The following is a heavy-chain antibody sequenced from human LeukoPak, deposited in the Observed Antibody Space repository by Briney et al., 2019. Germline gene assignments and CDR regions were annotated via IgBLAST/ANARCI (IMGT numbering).Heavy chain of an antibody. J-gene: IGHJ4*02. CDR1: GFTFSSYS. CDR3: ARTIFGWYYFDY. Sequence: GGSLRLSCAASGFTFSSYSMNWVRQAPGKGLEWVSYISSSGSTIYYADSVKGRFTISRDNAKNSLYLQMNSLRAEDTAVYYCARTIFGWYYFDYWGQGTLVTVSS. V-gene: IGHV3-48*04. CDR2: ISSSGSTI. D-gene: IGHD6-19*01.